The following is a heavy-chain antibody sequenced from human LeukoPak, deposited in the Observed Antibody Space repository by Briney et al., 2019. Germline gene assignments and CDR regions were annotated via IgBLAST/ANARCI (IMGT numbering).Heavy chain of an antibody. CDR1: GFTFSSYA. D-gene: IGHD3-10*01. CDR2: ISGSGGST. J-gene: IGHJ6*02. CDR3: AKVHHPTIRGNYGMDV. Sequence: GGSLRLSCAASGFTFSSYAMSWVRQAPGKGLEWVSAISGSGGSTYYADSVKGRFTISRDNSKNTLYLQMNSLRAEDTAVYYCAKVHHPTIRGNYGMDVWGQGTLVTVSS. V-gene: IGHV3-23*01.